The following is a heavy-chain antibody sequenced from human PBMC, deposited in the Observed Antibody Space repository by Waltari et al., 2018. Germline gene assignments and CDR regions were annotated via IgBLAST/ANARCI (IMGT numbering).Heavy chain of an antibody. CDR2: IIPIFGTA. CDR3: ARDAIPTTVTPRLPFDY. Sequence: QVQLVQSGAEVKKPGSSVKVSCKASGGTFSSYAISWVRQAPGQGLEWMGGIIPIFGTANYAQKFQGRVTITADKSTSTAYMELSSLRSEDTAVDYCARDAIPTTVTPRLPFDYWGQGTLVTVSS. J-gene: IGHJ4*02. CDR1: GGTFSSYA. D-gene: IGHD4-17*01. V-gene: IGHV1-69*14.